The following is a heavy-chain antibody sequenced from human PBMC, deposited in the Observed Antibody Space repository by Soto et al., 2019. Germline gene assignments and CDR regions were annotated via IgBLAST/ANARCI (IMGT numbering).Heavy chain of an antibody. V-gene: IGHV4-4*02. CDR1: GGSISSSNW. D-gene: IGHD3-10*01. CDR3: ASRWGEGRVDY. Sequence: QVQLQESGPGLVKPSGTLSLTCAVSGGSISSSNWWSWVRQPPGKGLEWIGEIYHSGNTNYNPSPKSRVTRAVDKSRNQFSLKLSSVTAADTAVYYCASRWGEGRVDYWGQGTLVTVSS. J-gene: IGHJ4*02. CDR2: IYHSGNT.